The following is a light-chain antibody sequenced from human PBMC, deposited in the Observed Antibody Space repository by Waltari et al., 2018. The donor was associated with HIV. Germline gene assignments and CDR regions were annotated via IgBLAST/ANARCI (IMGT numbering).Light chain of an antibody. Sequence: EIVLTQSPGTLSLSPGESATLSCRASQSVSSSYLAWYQQKPGQAPRLLIYGGSNRATGIPDRFRGSGSGADFTLTITRLEPEDFAVYYCQQYGTSPPWYSFGQGTKLE. CDR2: GGS. V-gene: IGKV3-20*01. J-gene: IGKJ2*01. CDR1: QSVSSSY. CDR3: QQYGTSPPWYS.